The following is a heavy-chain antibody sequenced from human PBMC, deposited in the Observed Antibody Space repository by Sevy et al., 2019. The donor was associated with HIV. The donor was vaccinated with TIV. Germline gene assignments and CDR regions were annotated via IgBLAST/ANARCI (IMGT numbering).Heavy chain of an antibody. D-gene: IGHD2-15*01. Sequence: GGSLRLSCAASGFTFNDYAMHWVRQAPGKGLEWVAIISHDGNTKFYADSVRGRFTISRDNVENSVFLQMNSLRREDTAVYFCAREEVPNRQTRYCNGDNCFYNSIDPWGQGTQVTVSS. CDR1: GFTFNDYA. CDR3: AREEVPNRQTRYCNGDNCFYNSIDP. J-gene: IGHJ5*02. V-gene: IGHV3-30-3*01. CDR2: ISHDGNTK.